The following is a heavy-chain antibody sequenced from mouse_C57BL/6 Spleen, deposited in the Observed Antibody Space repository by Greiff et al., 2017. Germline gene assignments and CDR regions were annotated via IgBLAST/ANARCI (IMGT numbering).Heavy chain of an antibody. D-gene: IGHD2-4*01. CDR2: IYPGDGDT. CDR3: AREDYGYFDY. CDR1: GYAFSSSW. J-gene: IGHJ2*01. Sequence: VKLMESGPELVKPGASVKISCKASGYAFSSSWMTWVKQRPGKGLEWIGRIYPGDGDTNYNGKFKGQATLTADKASSTAYMQLSSLTSEDSAVYFCAREDYGYFDYWGQGTTLTVSS. V-gene: IGHV1-82*01.